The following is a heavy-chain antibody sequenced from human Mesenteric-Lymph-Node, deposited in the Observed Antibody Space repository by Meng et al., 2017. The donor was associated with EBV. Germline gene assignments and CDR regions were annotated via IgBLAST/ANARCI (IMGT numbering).Heavy chain of an antibody. Sequence: QVHLQESGQGLVKSSQTLSLTCTVSGGSISSGNYYWNWIRQHPGKGLEWIGYIYYTGHTYYNPSLRSRVTISIDTSKNQFSLSLHSVTAADTAVYYCATNDNYRNDYWGQGTLVTVSS. CDR1: GGSISSGNYY. D-gene: IGHD5-24*01. J-gene: IGHJ4*02. V-gene: IGHV4-31*03. CDR3: ATNDNYRNDY. CDR2: IYYTGHT.